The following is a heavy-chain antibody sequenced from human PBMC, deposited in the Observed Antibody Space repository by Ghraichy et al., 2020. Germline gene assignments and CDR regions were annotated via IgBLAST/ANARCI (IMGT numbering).Heavy chain of an antibody. CDR3: ARAEILAGMNYYFHL. Sequence: SETLSLTCAVSGGSIGSGGISWSWIRQSPGKGLEWIGHIYHSASADYNPSLKSRVTMSIDRSNNHFSLNLTSVTAADTAVYYCARAEILAGMNYYFHLWGRGTLVTVSS. V-gene: IGHV4-30-2*06. J-gene: IGHJ2*01. CDR2: IYHSASA. CDR1: GGSIGSGGIS. D-gene: IGHD6-19*01.